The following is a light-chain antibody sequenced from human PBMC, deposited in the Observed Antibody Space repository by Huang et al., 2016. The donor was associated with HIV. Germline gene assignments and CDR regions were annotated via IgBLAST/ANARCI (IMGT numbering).Light chain of an antibody. CDR1: QSVFKN. J-gene: IGKJ1*01. CDR2: GSS. V-gene: IGKV3-15*01. Sequence: ENLMTQSPSTLSVSPGESATLSCRASQSVFKNLAWYQQNPGQAPKLLIYGSSTRAAGIPAMFRGSGSGTDFTLTISSLQSEDFAVYYCQQYNTSPRTFGQGTKVEV. CDR3: QQYNTSPRT.